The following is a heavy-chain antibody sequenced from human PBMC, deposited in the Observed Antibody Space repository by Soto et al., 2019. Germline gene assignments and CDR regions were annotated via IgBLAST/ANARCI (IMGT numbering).Heavy chain of an antibody. Sequence: QVQLVQSGAEMKKPGASVKVSCKASRYTFTNFAIHWVRQAPGQRLEWMGWINADNGNTKYSQKFQGRGSITRDSSASTTYLELSSLRSEDTAVYYCAGGSYYFGSASLDSWGPGTLVTVSS. CDR2: INADNGNT. J-gene: IGHJ1*01. CDR3: AGGSYYFGSASLDS. CDR1: RYTFTNFA. V-gene: IGHV1-3*01. D-gene: IGHD3-10*01.